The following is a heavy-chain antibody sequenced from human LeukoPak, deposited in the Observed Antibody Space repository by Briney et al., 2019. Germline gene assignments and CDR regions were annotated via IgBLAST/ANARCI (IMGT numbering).Heavy chain of an antibody. CDR3: ARLGVGFDWLRDY. Sequence: GALRLSCAASGFTVSSNYMSWVRQAPEKGLEWVSVIYSGGSTYYADSVKGRFTISRDNSKNTLYLQMNSLRAEDTAVYYCARLGVGFDWLRDYWGQGTLVTVSS. J-gene: IGHJ4*02. CDR1: GFTVSSNY. CDR2: IYSGGST. D-gene: IGHD3-9*01. V-gene: IGHV3-66*01.